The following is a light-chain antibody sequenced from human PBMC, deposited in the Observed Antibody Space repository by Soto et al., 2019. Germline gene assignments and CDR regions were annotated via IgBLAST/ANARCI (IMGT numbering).Light chain of an antibody. CDR3: QQYDSSPWT. CDR1: QSVRSSF. CDR2: GAS. Sequence: ESVLTQSPGTLSLSPGERATLSCRASQSVRSSFLAWYQLKPGQAPRLLIYGASSRATGIPDRFSGSGSGTDFTLTISRLAPEDFAVYYCQQYDSSPWTFGQGTKVDIK. J-gene: IGKJ1*01. V-gene: IGKV3-20*01.